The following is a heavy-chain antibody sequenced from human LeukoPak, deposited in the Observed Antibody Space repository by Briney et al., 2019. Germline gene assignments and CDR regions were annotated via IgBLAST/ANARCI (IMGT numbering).Heavy chain of an antibody. CDR2: ISSSSSYI. Sequence: PGGSLRLSCAASGFTFSSYSMNWVRRAPGKGLEWVSSISSSSSYIYYADSVKGRFTISRDNAKNSLYLQMNSLRAEDTAVYYCATKLERRTEPFDYWGQGTLVTVSS. CDR3: ATKLERRTEPFDY. V-gene: IGHV3-21*01. CDR1: GFTFSSYS. D-gene: IGHD1-1*01. J-gene: IGHJ4*02.